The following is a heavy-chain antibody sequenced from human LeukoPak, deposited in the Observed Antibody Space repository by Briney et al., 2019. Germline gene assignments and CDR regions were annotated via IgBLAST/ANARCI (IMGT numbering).Heavy chain of an antibody. CDR3: ARDRIQLWSYYYYGMDV. CDR2: IYTSGST. D-gene: IGHD5-18*01. Sequence: SETLSLTCTVSGGSISSYYWSWIRQPAGKGLEWIGRIYTSGSTNYNPSLKSRVTISVDTSKNQFSLKLSSVTAADTAVYYCARDRIQLWSYYYYGMDVWGKETTVTVSS. V-gene: IGHV4-4*07. CDR1: GGSISSYY. J-gene: IGHJ6*04.